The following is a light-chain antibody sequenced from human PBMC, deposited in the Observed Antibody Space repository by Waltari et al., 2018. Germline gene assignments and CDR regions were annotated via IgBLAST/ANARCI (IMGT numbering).Light chain of an antibody. CDR2: SND. Sequence: QSVLTQAPSVSGTPGQRVTISCSGTNYNIGSGPVNWYQQVPGMSPKLLIHSNDQRPSGVPDRFSGSKSGTSASRAISGLQSEDEADYYCATWDGRVNGVLFGGGTKVTVL. CDR1: NYNIGSGP. CDR3: ATWDGRVNGVL. V-gene: IGLV1-44*01. J-gene: IGLJ2*01.